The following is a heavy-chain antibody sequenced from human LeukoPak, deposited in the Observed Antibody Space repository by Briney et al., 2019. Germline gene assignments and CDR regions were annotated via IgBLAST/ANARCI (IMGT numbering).Heavy chain of an antibody. Sequence: PGGSLRLSCAASGFTLSSYAMHWVRQAPGKGLEYVSAISSNGGSTYYANSVKGRFTISRDNSKNTLYLQMGSLRAEDMAVYYCASFGAYFDYWGQGTLVTVSS. J-gene: IGHJ4*02. CDR2: ISSNGGST. V-gene: IGHV3-64*01. CDR1: GFTLSSYA. D-gene: IGHD3-16*01. CDR3: ASFGAYFDY.